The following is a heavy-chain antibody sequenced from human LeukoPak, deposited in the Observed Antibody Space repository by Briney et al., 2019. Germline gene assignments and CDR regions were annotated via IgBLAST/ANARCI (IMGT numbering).Heavy chain of an antibody. CDR3: ARIIVGATGIDY. CDR2: INTDGSMT. Sequence: GGPLRLSCAASGFTFSDYWMHWVRQVPGKGLVWVSRINTDGSMTHYADSVKGRFTVSRDNAKNTLYLQMNSLRVEDMAVYYCARIIVGATGIDYWGQGTLVTVSS. D-gene: IGHD1-26*01. CDR1: GFTFSDYW. V-gene: IGHV3-74*01. J-gene: IGHJ4*02.